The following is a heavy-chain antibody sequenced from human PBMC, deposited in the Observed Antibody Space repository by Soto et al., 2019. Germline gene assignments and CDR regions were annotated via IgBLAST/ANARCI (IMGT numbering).Heavy chain of an antibody. CDR3: ARPRLTTQFSSSYFHS. Sequence: ASVKVSCKASGYTFTSYYMHWVRQAPGQGLEWMGLINPSGGSTSYAQKFQGRVTMTRDTSTSTVYMQLSSLRSEDTAVYFCARPRLTTQFSSSYFHSWGQGPLVTVSS. V-gene: IGHV1-46*01. D-gene: IGHD6-6*01. CDR1: GYTFTSYY. CDR2: INPSGGST. J-gene: IGHJ4*02.